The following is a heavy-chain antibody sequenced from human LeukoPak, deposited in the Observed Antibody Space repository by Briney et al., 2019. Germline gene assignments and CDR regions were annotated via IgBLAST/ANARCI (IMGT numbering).Heavy chain of an antibody. Sequence: PGRSLRLSCAASGITFSGHAMHWVRQAPGKGLEWMAVISNDGDNKYYADSVKGRFTISRDDSKKTVYLQMNRSSAEDTAVYYCTKDDGSGSYSAHHFYYYYMDVWGKGTTVTVSS. CDR2: ISNDGDNK. D-gene: IGHD3-10*01. J-gene: IGHJ6*03. V-gene: IGHV3-30*18. CDR1: GITFSGHA. CDR3: TKDDGSGSYSAHHFYYYYMDV.